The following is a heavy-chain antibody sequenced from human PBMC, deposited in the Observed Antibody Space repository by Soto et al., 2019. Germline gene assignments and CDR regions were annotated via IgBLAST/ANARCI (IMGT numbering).Heavy chain of an antibody. J-gene: IGHJ4*02. CDR3: ARREIQGPIDY. Sequence: QVQLQESGPGLVKPSDTLSLTCAVSGYSISRSNWWGWIRQPPGKGLEWIGYIYYSGTTYYNPSRKSRVTVSVDTSKNQLALKLTSVTAVDTAVYYCARREIQGPIDYWGQGTLVTVSS. D-gene: IGHD1-26*01. CDR2: IYYSGTT. CDR1: GYSISRSNW. V-gene: IGHV4-28*01.